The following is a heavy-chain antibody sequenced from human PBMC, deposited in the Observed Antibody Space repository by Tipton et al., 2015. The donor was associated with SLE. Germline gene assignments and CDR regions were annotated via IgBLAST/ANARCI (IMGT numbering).Heavy chain of an antibody. D-gene: IGHD2-15*01. CDR1: GGSISRHS. CDR3: AGGSVVADDF. Sequence: TLSLTCTVSGGSISRHSWNWIRPPPGKGLQWIGYLDYTGNTNYSPSLKRRVTMSIDTSKNQFSLKLTSVTAADTAVYYCAGGSVVADDFWGQGTLVTVSS. CDR2: LDYTGNT. V-gene: IGHV4-59*11. J-gene: IGHJ4*02.